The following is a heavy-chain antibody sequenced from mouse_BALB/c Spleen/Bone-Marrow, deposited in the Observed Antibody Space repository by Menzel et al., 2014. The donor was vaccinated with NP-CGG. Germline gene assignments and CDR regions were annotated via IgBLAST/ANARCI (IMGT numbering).Heavy chain of an antibody. CDR3: LRQLGLSFDY. Sequence: QVQLQQSGAELVKPGASVKLSCKASGYTFTSYWTHWVKLRPGQGFEWVGEINPGHGRTYYNEKFKRKATLTVGKSSSTAYVELRSLTSEDSAVYYCLRQLGLSFDYWGQGTTLTVSS. CDR1: GYTFTSYW. J-gene: IGHJ2*01. CDR2: INPGHGRT. V-gene: IGHV1S16*01. D-gene: IGHD3-2*01.